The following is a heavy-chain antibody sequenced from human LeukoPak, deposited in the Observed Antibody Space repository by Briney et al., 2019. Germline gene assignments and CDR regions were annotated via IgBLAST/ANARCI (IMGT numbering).Heavy chain of an antibody. J-gene: IGHJ4*02. CDR2: INSDGSST. Sequence: GGSLRLSCAASGFTFSGYWMHWVRQAPGKGLVWVSRINSDGSSTSYADSVKGRFTISRDNAKNTLYLQMNSLRAEDTAVYYCARVRYCSSTSCYYFDYWGQGTLVTVSS. D-gene: IGHD2-2*01. V-gene: IGHV3-74*01. CDR3: ARVRYCSSTSCYYFDY. CDR1: GFTFSGYW.